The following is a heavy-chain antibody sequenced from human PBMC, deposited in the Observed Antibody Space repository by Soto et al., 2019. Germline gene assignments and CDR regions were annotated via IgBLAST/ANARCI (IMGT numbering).Heavy chain of an antibody. CDR2: IYNIGST. V-gene: IGHV4-31*03. Sequence: SETLSLTCTVSGGSISSGGYYWSWIRQHPGKGLEWIGYIYNIGSTYYNPSLKSRVTISVDTPKNQFSLNLSSVTAADTAVYYCARAGYSFGYSVDYWGQGTLVTVSS. CDR1: GGSISSGGYY. D-gene: IGHD5-18*01. J-gene: IGHJ4*02. CDR3: ARAGYSFGYSVDY.